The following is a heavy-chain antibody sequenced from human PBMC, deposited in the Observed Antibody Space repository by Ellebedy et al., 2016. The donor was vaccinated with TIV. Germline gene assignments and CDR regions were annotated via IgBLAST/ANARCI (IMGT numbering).Heavy chain of an antibody. CDR3: ARAPGCSGGSCLDY. J-gene: IGHJ4*02. V-gene: IGHV6-1*01. CDR2: TYYRSKWYN. CDR1: GDSVSSNSAA. D-gene: IGHD2-15*01. Sequence: SETLSLXCAISGDSVSSNSAAWNWIRQSPSRGLEWLGRTYYRSKWYNDYAVSVKSRITINPDTSKNQFSLKLSSVTAADTAVYYCARAPGCSGGSCLDYWGQGTLVTVSS.